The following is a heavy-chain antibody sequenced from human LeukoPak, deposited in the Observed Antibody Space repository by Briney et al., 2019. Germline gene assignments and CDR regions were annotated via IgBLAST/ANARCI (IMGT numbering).Heavy chain of an antibody. V-gene: IGHV1-46*04. CDR3: EKDSKVVEAANLFDN. Sequence: ASLKVSCKPSGYTFTSYDMHWVRQAPGQGLEWMGLINTSGGGTNYAQNLQGRFTISRDTSTSTVYMQLSSLRSDDTAVYYCEKDSKVVEAANLFDNWGQGTLVTVSS. J-gene: IGHJ4*02. CDR1: GYTFTSYD. D-gene: IGHD2-15*01. CDR2: INTSGGGT.